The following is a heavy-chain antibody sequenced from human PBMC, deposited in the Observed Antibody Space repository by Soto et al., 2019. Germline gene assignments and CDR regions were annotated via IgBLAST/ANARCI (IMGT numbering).Heavy chain of an antibody. CDR3: AKDLYSSGPRGFDC. J-gene: IGHJ4*02. Sequence: GGSLRLSCAASGFTFDDYAMHWVRQAPGKGLEWVSGISWNSGSIGYADSVKGRFTISRDNAKNSLYLQMNSLRAEDTALYYCAKDLYSSGPRGFDCWGQGTLVTVSS. CDR2: ISWNSGSI. D-gene: IGHD6-19*01. CDR1: GFTFDDYA. V-gene: IGHV3-9*01.